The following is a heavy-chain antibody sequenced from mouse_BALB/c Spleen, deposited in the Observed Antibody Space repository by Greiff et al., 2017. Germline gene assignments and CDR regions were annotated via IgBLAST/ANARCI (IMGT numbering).Heavy chain of an antibody. D-gene: IGHD3-2*02. V-gene: IGHV1-14*01. J-gene: IGHJ4*01. CDR2: INPYNDGT. Sequence: VQLQQSGPELMKPGASVKISCKASGYSFTSYVMHWVKQKPGQGLEWIGYINPYNDGTKYNEKFKGKATLTSDKSSSTAYMELSSLTSEDSAVYYCARGQSGGAMDYWGQGTSVTVSS. CDR1: GYSFTSYV. CDR3: ARGQSGGAMDY.